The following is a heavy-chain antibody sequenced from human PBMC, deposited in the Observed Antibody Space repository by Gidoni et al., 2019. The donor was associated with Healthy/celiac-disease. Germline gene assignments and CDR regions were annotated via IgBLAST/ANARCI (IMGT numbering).Heavy chain of an antibody. V-gene: IGHV3-64*01. CDR2: ISSNGGST. CDR3: ARLDAFDI. Sequence: EVQLVESGGGLVQPGGSLRLSCAASGFTFSSYAMHWVRQAPGKGLEYVSAISSNGGSTYYANSVKGRFTISGDNSKNTLYLQMGSLRAEDMAVYYCARLDAFDIWGQGTMVTVSS. CDR1: GFTFSSYA. J-gene: IGHJ3*02.